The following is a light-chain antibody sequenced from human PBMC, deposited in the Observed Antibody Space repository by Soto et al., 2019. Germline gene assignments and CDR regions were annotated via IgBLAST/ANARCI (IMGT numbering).Light chain of an antibody. CDR1: QSISND. J-gene: IGKJ2*01. CDR3: QQSYSTPPYT. Sequence: DIQMTQSPSSLSASVGDRVTITCRASQSISNDLYWYQQKPGKAPKLLIYAASSLQGGVPSRFSGSGSGTDFTLTISSLQPEDFATYYCQQSYSTPPYTVGQGTKVDIK. V-gene: IGKV1-39*01. CDR2: AAS.